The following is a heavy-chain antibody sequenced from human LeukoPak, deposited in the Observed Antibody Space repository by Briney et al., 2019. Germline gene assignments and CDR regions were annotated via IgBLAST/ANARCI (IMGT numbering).Heavy chain of an antibody. V-gene: IGHV3-23*01. CDR2: ISGSGGST. D-gene: IGHD4-23*01. CDR3: AKDMGNYGGKSIGYYYYMDV. Sequence: GGSLRLSCAASGFTFSSYAMSWVRQAPGKGLEWVSAISGSGGSTYYADSVKGRFTISRDNSKNTLYMQMNSLRAEDTAVYYCAKDMGNYGGKSIGYYYYMDVWGKGTTVTVSS. J-gene: IGHJ6*03. CDR1: GFTFSSYA.